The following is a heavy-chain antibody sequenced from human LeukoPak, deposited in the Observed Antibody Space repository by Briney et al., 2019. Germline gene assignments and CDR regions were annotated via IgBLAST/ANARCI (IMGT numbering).Heavy chain of an antibody. CDR2: INPNSGGT. D-gene: IGHD3-16*02. J-gene: IGHJ4*02. CDR3: ARDRGLFKFGGVIAAIY. Sequence: ASVKVSCKASGYTFTGYYMHWVRQAPGQGLEWMGRINPNSGGTNYAQKFQGRVTMTRDTSISTAYMELSRLRSDDTAVCYCARDRGLFKFGGVIAAIYWGQGTLVTVSS. V-gene: IGHV1-2*06. CDR1: GYTFTGYY.